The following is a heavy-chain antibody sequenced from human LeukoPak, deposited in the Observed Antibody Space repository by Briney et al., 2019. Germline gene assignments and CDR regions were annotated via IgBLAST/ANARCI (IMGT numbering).Heavy chain of an antibody. CDR3: ARDPLYGGVDLDH. Sequence: GGSLRLSCAASGFTFSSYWMNWVRQAPGKGLEWVANIKQDGSETYYVDSVKGRFTISRDNAKSSLYLQMNSLRAADTAVYFCARDPLYGGVDLDHWGQGTLVTVSS. CDR1: GFTFSSYW. D-gene: IGHD4-23*01. J-gene: IGHJ4*02. V-gene: IGHV3-7*01. CDR2: IKQDGSET.